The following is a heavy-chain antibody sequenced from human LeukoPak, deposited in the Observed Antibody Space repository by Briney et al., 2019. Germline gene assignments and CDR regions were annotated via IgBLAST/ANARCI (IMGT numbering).Heavy chain of an antibody. J-gene: IGHJ6*02. CDR1: GYTFTGYY. CDR3: ARSKGSTSYYYGMDV. D-gene: IGHD2-2*01. CDR2: INPNSGGT. Sequence: GASVNVSCKASGYTFTGYYMHWVRQAPGQGLEWMGWINPNSGGTNYAQKFQGWVTMTRDTSISTAYMELSRLRSDDTAVYYCARSKGSTSYYYGMDVWGQGTTVTVSS. V-gene: IGHV1-2*04.